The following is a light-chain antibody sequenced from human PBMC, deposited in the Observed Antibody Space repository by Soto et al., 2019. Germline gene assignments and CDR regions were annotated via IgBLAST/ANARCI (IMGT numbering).Light chain of an antibody. J-gene: IGKJ5*01. CDR1: QSVSSDY. V-gene: IGKV3-20*01. CDR2: GAS. Sequence: EIVLTQSPCTLSLSPGERATLSCRASQSVSSDYLAWYQQKPGQAPRLLIYGASSRATGIPDRFSGSGSGTDFTLTIRRLEPEDFAVYYCQQYGSSPITFGQGTRLEIK. CDR3: QQYGSSPIT.